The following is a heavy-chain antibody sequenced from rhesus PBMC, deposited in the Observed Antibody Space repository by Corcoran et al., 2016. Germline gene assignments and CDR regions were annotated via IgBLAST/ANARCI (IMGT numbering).Heavy chain of an antibody. V-gene: IGHV1-111*01. CDR3: ATTVVFLGWSDIDY. Sequence: EVQLVQSGAEVKKPGASVNISCKASGYTFTDYSPHGVRQAPGKGLEWMGRVDPEDGEADYAQKFQDRVTITRDTSTDTAYMELSSLRSEDTAVYYCATTVVFLGWSDIDYWGQGVLVTVSS. J-gene: IGHJ4*01. CDR2: VDPEDGEA. CDR1: GYTFTDYS. D-gene: IGHD3-22*01.